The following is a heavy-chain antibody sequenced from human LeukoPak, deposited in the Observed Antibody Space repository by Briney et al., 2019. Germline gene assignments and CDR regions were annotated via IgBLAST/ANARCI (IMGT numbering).Heavy chain of an antibody. D-gene: IGHD3-10*01. V-gene: IGHV5-51*01. CDR3: ARQGVRGVLKINWFDR. CDR2: IYPGDSDT. J-gene: IGHJ5*02. CDR1: GYTFTNYW. Sequence: GESLKISCMGSGYTFTNYWIGWVRQMPGKGLEWMGIIYPGDSDTRYSPSFQGQVIISADKSISTAYLQWSSLKASDTAMYYCARQGVRGVLKINWFDRWGQGTLVTVSS.